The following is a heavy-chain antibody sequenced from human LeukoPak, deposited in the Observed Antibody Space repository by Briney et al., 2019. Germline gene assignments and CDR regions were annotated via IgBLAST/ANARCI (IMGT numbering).Heavy chain of an antibody. J-gene: IGHJ4*02. CDR1: GASITSYY. CDR3: ARVGGPAEY. V-gene: IGHV4-59*01. CDR2: IYYTGGT. Sequence: KSSETLSLTCTVSGASITSYYWTWIRQPPGKGLEWIGFIYYTGGTNYNPSLKSRVTISVDTSKNQFSLKLNSVTAADTAVYFCARVGGPAEYWGQGTLAIVSS. D-gene: IGHD2-2*01.